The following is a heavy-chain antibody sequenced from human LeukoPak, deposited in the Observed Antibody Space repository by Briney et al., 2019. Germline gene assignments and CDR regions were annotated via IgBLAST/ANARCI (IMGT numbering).Heavy chain of an antibody. CDR1: GYTFTSYY. D-gene: IGHD3-22*01. J-gene: IGHJ4*02. CDR2: INPSGGST. CDR3: ARDAETYYYDSRGYTRDY. V-gene: IGHV1-46*01. Sequence: GASVKVSCKASGYTFTSYYMHWVRQAPGQGLEWMGIINPSGGSTSYAQKFQGRVTMTRDTSTSTVYMELSSLRSEDTAVYYCARDAETYYYDSRGYTRDYWGQGTLVTVSS.